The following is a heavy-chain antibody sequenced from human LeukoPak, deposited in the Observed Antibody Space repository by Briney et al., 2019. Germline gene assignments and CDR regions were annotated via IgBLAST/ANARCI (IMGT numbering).Heavy chain of an antibody. J-gene: IGHJ5*02. CDR3: APPPYYYEANGYSVA. CDR2: INHIGST. CDR1: GGSFIGFH. Sequence: PSETLSLTCPVYGGSFIGFHLNWIRQAPGKGLEGIGYINHIGSTNYNPSLTSRVTISVDPSKNQFPLTLSSVAAADTAVYYCAPPPYYYEANGYSVAWGQGPMVTVYS. V-gene: IGHV4-34*01. D-gene: IGHD3-22*01.